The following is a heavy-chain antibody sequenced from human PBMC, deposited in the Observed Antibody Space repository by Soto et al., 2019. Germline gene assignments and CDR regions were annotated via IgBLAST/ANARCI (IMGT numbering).Heavy chain of an antibody. CDR2: MHHSGST. J-gene: IGHJ4*02. CDR3: ARGRSSPASFNFAY. D-gene: IGHD6-6*01. Sequence: SETLSLTCSVSGDSISNNKWWSWVRQPPGKGLEWIGEMHHSGSTHYNPSLKSRVTLSVDKSRNQFSLQLSSVTAADTAVYYCARGRSSPASFNFAYWGQGTLVTVSS. CDR1: GDSISNNKW. V-gene: IGHV4-4*02.